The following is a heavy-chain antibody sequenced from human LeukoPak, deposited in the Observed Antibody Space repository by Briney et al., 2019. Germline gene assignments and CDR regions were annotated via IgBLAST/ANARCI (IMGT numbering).Heavy chain of an antibody. CDR2: ISSSSSTI. Sequence: GGSLRLSCAASGFTFSSYSMNWVRQAPGKGLEWVSYISSSSSTIYYADSVKGRFTISRDNAKNSLYLQMNSLRAEDTAVYYCARDPPDIVATIFDYWGQGTLVTVSS. CDR3: ARDPPDIVATIFDY. D-gene: IGHD5-12*01. CDR1: GFTFSSYS. V-gene: IGHV3-48*04. J-gene: IGHJ4*02.